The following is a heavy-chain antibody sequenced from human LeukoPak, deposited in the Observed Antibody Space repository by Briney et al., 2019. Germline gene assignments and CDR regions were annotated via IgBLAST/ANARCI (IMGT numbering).Heavy chain of an antibody. J-gene: IGHJ6*03. CDR2: IYTSGST. CDR3: AREGITMVSYYYYYMDV. D-gene: IGHD3-10*01. CDR1: GGSISSYY. V-gene: IGHV4-4*07. Sequence: PSETLSLTCTVSGGSISSYYWSWIRQPAGEGLEWIGRIYTSGSTNYNPSLKSRVTMSVDTSKNQFSLKLSSVTAADTAVYYCAREGITMVSYYYYYMDVWGKGTTVTVSS.